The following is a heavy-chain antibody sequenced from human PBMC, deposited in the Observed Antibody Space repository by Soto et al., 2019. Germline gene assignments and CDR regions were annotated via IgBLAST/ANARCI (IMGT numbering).Heavy chain of an antibody. CDR3: AKCKYYNFWSGYYPMYYGMDV. D-gene: IGHD3-3*01. J-gene: IGHJ6*02. V-gene: IGHV3-23*01. Sequence: GGSLRLSCAASGFTFSNYAMTWVRQAPGKGLEWVSTIDGGGGSTYYADSVKGRFTISRDNSKNTLYLQMNSLRAEDTAVYYCAKCKYYNFWSGYYPMYYGMDVWGQGTTVTVSS. CDR2: IDGGGGST. CDR1: GFTFSNYA.